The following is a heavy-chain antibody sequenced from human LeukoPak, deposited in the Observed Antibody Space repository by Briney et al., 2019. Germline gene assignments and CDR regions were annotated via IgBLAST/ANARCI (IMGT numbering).Heavy chain of an antibody. Sequence: PGGSLRLSCAASGFTFSSYSMNWVRQAPGKGLEWVSSISSSSSYIYYADSVKGRFTISRDNAKNSLYLQLNSLRAEDTAVYYCARMNLRSQIQLWLPWFDPWGQGTLVTVSS. CDR1: GFTFSSYS. D-gene: IGHD5-18*01. V-gene: IGHV3-21*01. CDR3: ARMNLRSQIQLWLPWFDP. CDR2: ISSSSSYI. J-gene: IGHJ5*02.